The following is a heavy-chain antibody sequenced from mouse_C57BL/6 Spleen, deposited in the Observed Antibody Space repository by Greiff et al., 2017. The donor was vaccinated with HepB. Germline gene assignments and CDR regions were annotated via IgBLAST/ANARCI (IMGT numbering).Heavy chain of an antibody. CDR1: GYTFTSYW. J-gene: IGHJ2*01. CDR3: ARGVYDGYSYYFDY. Sequence: QVQLQQPGAELVRPGSSVELSCKASGYTFTSYWMDWVKQRPGQGLEWIGNIYPSDSETHYNQKFKDKATLTVDKSSSTAYMQLSSLTSEDSAVYYCARGVYDGYSYYFDYWGQGTTLTVSS. D-gene: IGHD2-3*01. V-gene: IGHV1-61*01. CDR2: IYPSDSET.